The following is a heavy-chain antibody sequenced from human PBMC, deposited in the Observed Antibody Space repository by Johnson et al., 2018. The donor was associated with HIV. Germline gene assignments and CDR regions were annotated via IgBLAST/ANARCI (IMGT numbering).Heavy chain of an antibody. CDR3: ARDLGDSSGYYLGAFDI. CDR2: FYSGGST. V-gene: IGHV3-NL1*01. CDR1: GINFSNCA. D-gene: IGHD3-22*01. J-gene: IGHJ3*02. Sequence: QVQLVESGGGVVRPGGSLRLTCAASGINFSNCAMHWVRQAPGKGLEWVSVFYSGGSTSYADPVKGRFTISRDNAKNSLYLQRNSLRAEDTAVYYCARDLGDSSGYYLGAFDIWGQGTMVTVSS.